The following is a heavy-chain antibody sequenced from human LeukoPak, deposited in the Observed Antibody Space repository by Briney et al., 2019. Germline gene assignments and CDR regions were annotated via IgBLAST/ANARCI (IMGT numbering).Heavy chain of an antibody. J-gene: IGHJ6*02. D-gene: IGHD4-17*01. V-gene: IGHV1-69*04. CDR1: GGTFSSYA. CDR2: IIPILGIA. CDR3: ASPAGGDYSYYYYYGMDV. Sequence: SVKVSCKASGGTFSSYAISWVRQAPGQGLEWMGRIIPILGIANYAQKFQGRVTITADKSTSTAYMELSSLRSEDTAVYYCASPAGGDYSYYYYYGMDVWGQETTVTVSS.